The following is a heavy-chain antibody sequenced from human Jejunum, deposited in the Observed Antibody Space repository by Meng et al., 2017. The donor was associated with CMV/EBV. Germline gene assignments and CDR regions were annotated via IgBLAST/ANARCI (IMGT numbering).Heavy chain of an antibody. CDR1: GYRFTSFG. J-gene: IGHJ4*02. CDR2: ISVHDGKT. CDR3: AKDRQDYTIRGFDY. V-gene: IGHV1-18*01. D-gene: IGHD4-11*01. Sequence: GYRFTSFGISWVRQAPGQGLEWMGWISVHDGKTDYEQKFQGRVTMTTDTSTTTAYMELRGLRSDDTAVYYCAKDRQDYTIRGFDYWGQGTLFPLSS.